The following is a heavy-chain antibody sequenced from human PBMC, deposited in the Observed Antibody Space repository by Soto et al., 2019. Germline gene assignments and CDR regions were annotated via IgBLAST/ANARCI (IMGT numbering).Heavy chain of an antibody. V-gene: IGHV1-18*01. D-gene: IGHD3-22*01. CDR2: INGYNGDT. J-gene: IGHJ4*02. Sequence: QVLLEQSGAEVKNPGASVKVYCKTSGYTFTSYGISWVRQAPGQGLELMGWINGYNGDTKYAQKFQGRVTMTTDTSTHTAYMELRSLRSDDTAVYYCALDSSYRFYYWGQGTLVTVS. CDR3: ALDSSYRFYY. CDR1: GYTFTSYG.